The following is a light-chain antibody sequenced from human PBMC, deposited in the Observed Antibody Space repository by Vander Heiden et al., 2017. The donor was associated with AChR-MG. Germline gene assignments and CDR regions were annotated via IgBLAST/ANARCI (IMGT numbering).Light chain of an antibody. J-gene: IGLJ2*01. CDR3: QTWGSGIS. CDR2: LNSDGSH. CDR1: SGHSSYS. V-gene: IGLV4-69*01. Sequence: QLVLTQSPSASASLGASVKLTCTLSSGHSSYSIAWHQQQPEKGPRFLMKLNSDGSHTRGDGIPDRFSGSSSGTEHYLTISSLQSDDEADYYCQTWGSGISFGGGTKLTVL.